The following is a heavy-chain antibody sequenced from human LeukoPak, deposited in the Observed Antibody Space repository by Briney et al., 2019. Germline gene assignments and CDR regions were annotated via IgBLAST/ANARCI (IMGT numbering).Heavy chain of an antibody. J-gene: IGHJ3*02. Sequence: SETLSLTCNVSGYSISSGYYWGWIRQPPGKGLEWIGNIFHSGSTHYNPSLKSRVTISVDTSKNQFSLKLSSVTAADTAMFYCARGGTVGVFGAFDIWSQGTMVTVSS. D-gene: IGHD3-16*02. V-gene: IGHV4-38-2*02. CDR3: ARGGTVGVFGAFDI. CDR1: GYSISSGYY. CDR2: IFHSGST.